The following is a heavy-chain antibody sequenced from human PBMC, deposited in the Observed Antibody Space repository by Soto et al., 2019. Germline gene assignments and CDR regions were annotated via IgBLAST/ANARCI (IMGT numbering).Heavy chain of an antibody. Sequence: ASVKVSCKASGYTSSSYAMHWVRQAPGQRLEWMGWINAGYGNTKSSQKFQDRVTISRDTSASTAYMELTSLRSEDTAVYYCARDTGDGTFDFWGQGTLVTVSS. D-gene: IGHD7-27*01. V-gene: IGHV1-3*01. CDR3: ARDTGDGTFDF. CDR2: INAGYGNT. J-gene: IGHJ4*02. CDR1: GYTSSSYA.